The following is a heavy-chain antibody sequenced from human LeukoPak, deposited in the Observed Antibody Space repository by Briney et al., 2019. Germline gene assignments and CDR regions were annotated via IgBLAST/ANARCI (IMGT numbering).Heavy chain of an antibody. CDR3: ARIKWTYYFDY. V-gene: IGHV4-38-2*02. D-gene: IGHD3/OR15-3a*01. Sequence: SETLSLTCTVSGYSISSGYYWGWIRQPPGKGLEWIGSIYHSGSTYYNPSLKSRVTISVDTSKNQFSLKLSSVTAADTAVYYCARIKWTYYFDYWGQGTLVTVSS. J-gene: IGHJ4*02. CDR1: GYSISSGYY. CDR2: IYHSGST.